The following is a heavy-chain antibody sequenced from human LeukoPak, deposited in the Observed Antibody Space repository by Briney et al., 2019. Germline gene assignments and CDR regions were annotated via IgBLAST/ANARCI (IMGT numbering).Heavy chain of an antibody. J-gene: IGHJ4*02. D-gene: IGHD3-10*01. CDR2: ISYDGSNK. CDR1: GFTVSSNS. Sequence: GGSLRLSCTVSGFTVSSNSMSWVRQAPGKGLEWVAVISYDGSNKYYADSVKGRFTISRDNSKNTLYLQMNSLRAEDTAVYYCARDGRFGELLGYWGQGTLVTVSS. V-gene: IGHV3-30*04. CDR3: ARDGRFGELLGY.